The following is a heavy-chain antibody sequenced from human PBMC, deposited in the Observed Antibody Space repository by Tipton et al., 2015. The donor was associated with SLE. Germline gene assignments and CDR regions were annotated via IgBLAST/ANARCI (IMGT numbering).Heavy chain of an antibody. J-gene: IGHJ4*02. D-gene: IGHD1-14*01. CDR1: GGSISRGGYY. V-gene: IGHV4-31*03. CDR3: ASDTGNRWGPYYFDY. Sequence: TLSLTCTVSGGSISRGGYYWSWIRQHPGKGLEWIGYIYYSGSSYYNPSLKSRVTISVDTSKNQFSLKLSSVTAADTAIYYCASDTGNRWGPYYFDYWGQGTLVTVSS. CDR2: IYYSGSS.